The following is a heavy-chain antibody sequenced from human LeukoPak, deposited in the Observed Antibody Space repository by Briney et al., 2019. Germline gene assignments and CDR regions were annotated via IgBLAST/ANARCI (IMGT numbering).Heavy chain of an antibody. Sequence: GGSLRLSCAASGFTFSSYAMSWVRQAPGKGLEWVSAISGSGGSTYYADSVKGRFTISRDNSKNTLYLQMNSLRAEDTAVYYCASSSSGWTELDYWGQGTLVTVSS. CDR2: ISGSGGST. CDR1: GFTFSSYA. J-gene: IGHJ4*02. V-gene: IGHV3-23*01. D-gene: IGHD6-19*01. CDR3: ASSSSGWTELDY.